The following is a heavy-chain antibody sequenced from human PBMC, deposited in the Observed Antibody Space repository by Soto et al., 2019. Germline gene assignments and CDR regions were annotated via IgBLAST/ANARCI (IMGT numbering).Heavy chain of an antibody. CDR3: ARVSAGGTRWFDS. V-gene: IGHV4-31*03. Sequence: QVQLQESGPGLVKPSQTLSLTCSVSGGSISTGVWYWSWVREHPGKGLEWIGDIYYRGTTSYNPSLGSRVTISRDTLKNQVSLQVYSVTAADTAVYYCARVSAGGTRWFDSWGQGIRVTVSS. J-gene: IGHJ5*01. CDR2: IYYRGTT. D-gene: IGHD6-13*01. CDR1: GGSISTGVWY.